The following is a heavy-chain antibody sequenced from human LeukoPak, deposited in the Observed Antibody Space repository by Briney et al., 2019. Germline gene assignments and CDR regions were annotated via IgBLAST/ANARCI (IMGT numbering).Heavy chain of an antibody. CDR3: ARVDDNSGYYSDY. CDR1: GFTFSSYE. J-gene: IGHJ4*02. Sequence: PGGSLRLSCAVSGFTFSSYEMNWVRQAPGKGLEWVSYISSSGSTIYYADSVKGRFTISRDNAKNSLYLQMNSLRAEDTAVYYCARVDDNSGYYSDYWCQGTLVTVSS. D-gene: IGHD3-22*01. CDR2: ISSSGSTI. V-gene: IGHV3-48*03.